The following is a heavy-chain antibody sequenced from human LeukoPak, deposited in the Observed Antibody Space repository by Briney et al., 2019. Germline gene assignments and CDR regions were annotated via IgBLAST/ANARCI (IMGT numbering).Heavy chain of an antibody. CDR2: IYYSGST. D-gene: IGHD3-10*01. Sequence: SGTLSLTCAVSGGTFSSCSLYWVWIRPPPGKGLVWIVSIYYSGSTYYNPSLKSRVTISVDTSKNQFSLKLSSVTAADTAVYYCASGVRGVIRGVIRVFDYWGQGTLVTVSS. CDR3: ASGVRGVIRGVIRVFDY. V-gene: IGHV4-39*07. J-gene: IGHJ4*02. CDR1: GGTFSSCSLY.